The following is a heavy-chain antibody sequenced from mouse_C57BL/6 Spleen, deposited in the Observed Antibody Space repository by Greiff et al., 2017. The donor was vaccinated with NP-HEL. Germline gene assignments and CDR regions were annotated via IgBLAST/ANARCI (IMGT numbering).Heavy chain of an antibody. CDR1: GFTFSDYG. V-gene: IGHV5-17*01. Sequence: EVKLQESGGGLVKPGGSLKLSCAASGFTFSDYGMHWVRQAPEKGLEWVAYISSGSSTIYYADTVKGRFTISRDNAKNTLFLQMTSLRSEDTAMYYCARRDTTVGLDYWGQGTTLTVSS. CDR2: ISSGSSTI. CDR3: ARRDTTVGLDY. J-gene: IGHJ2*01. D-gene: IGHD1-1*01.